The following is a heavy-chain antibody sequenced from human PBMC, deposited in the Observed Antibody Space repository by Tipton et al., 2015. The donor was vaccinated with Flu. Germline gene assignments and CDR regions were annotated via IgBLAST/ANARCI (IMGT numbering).Heavy chain of an antibody. CDR3: ARRGIDGGYSTWDY. CDR2: INMDGRST. D-gene: IGHD3-16*01. CDR1: GFTFSSYW. J-gene: IGHJ4*02. V-gene: IGHV3-74*03. Sequence: GSLRLSCAASGFTFSSYWMHWVRQAPGKGLMWVSRINMDGRSTTFADSVKGRFTISRDNAKNTLYLQMDSLTAEDTAVYYCARRGIDGGYSTWDYWGQGTLVTVSS.